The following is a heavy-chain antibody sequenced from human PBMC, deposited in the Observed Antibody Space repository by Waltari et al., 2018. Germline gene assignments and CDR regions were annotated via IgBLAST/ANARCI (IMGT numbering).Heavy chain of an antibody. CDR3: ASLVGATEFDY. CDR1: GFTFRSYS. V-gene: IGHV3-21*01. D-gene: IGHD1-26*01. CDR2: ISSSSSYI. Sequence: EVQLVESGGGLVKPGGSLRLSCEASGFTFRSYSMNWVRQGPGKGLEWVSSISSSSSYIYYADSVKGRFTISRDNAKNSLYLQMNSLRAEDTAVYYCASLVGATEFDYWGQGTLVTVSS. J-gene: IGHJ4*02.